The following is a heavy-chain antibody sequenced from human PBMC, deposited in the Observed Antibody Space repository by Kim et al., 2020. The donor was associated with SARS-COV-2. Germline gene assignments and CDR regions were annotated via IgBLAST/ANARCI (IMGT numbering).Heavy chain of an antibody. CDR1: GFTFDDYA. CDR2: ISWNSGSI. Sequence: GGSLRLSCAASGFTFDDYAMHWVRQAPGKGLEWVSGISWNSGSIGYADSVKGRFTISRDNAKNSLYLQMNSLRAEDTALYYCAKDTVAAAVRDFDYWGQG. J-gene: IGHJ4*02. D-gene: IGHD6-13*01. V-gene: IGHV3-9*01. CDR3: AKDTVAAAVRDFDY.